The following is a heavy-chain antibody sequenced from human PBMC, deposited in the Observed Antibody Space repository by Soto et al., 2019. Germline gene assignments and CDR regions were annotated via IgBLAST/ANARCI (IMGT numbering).Heavy chain of an antibody. CDR2: IIPIFGTA. CDR1: GGTFSSYA. J-gene: IGHJ6*02. Sequence: QVXLVQSGAEVKKPGSSVKVSCKASGGTFSSYAISWVRQAPGQGLEWMGGIIPIFGTANYAQKFQGRVTITADKSTSTAYMELSSLRSEDTAVYYCARDGEMATNYYYYGMDVWGQGTTVTVSS. CDR3: ARDGEMATNYYYYGMDV. D-gene: IGHD5-12*01. V-gene: IGHV1-69*06.